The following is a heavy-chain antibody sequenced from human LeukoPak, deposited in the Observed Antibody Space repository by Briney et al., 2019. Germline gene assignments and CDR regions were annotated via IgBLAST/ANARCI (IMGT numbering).Heavy chain of an antibody. CDR3: ARDSDIEVVTAEPSAFDI. V-gene: IGHV4-34*01. D-gene: IGHD2-21*02. Sequence: PSETLSLTCAVYGGSFSGYYWSWIRQPPGKGLEWIGEINHSGSTNYNPSLKSRVTISVDTSKNQFSLKLSSVTAADTAVYYCARDSDIEVVTAEPSAFDIWGQGTMVTVSS. CDR1: GGSFSGYY. J-gene: IGHJ3*02. CDR2: INHSGST.